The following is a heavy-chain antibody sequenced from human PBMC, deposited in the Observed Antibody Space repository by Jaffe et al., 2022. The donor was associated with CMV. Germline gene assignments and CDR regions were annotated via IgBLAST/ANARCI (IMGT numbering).Heavy chain of an antibody. CDR1: GFTFSNAW. J-gene: IGHJ6*02. D-gene: IGHD2-15*01. Sequence: EVQLVESGGGLVKPGGSLRLSCAASGFTFSNAWMSWVRQAPGKGLEWVGRIKSKTDGGTTDYAAPVKGRFTISRDDSKNTLYLQMNSLKTEDTAVYYCTTDFYCSGGSCYYYYGMDVWGQGTTVTVSS. CDR3: TTDFYCSGGSCYYYYGMDV. CDR2: IKSKTDGGTT. V-gene: IGHV3-15*01.